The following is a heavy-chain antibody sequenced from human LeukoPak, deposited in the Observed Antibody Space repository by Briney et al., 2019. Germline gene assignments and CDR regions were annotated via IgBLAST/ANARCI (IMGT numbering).Heavy chain of an antibody. V-gene: IGHV3-48*01. J-gene: IGHJ4*02. CDR3: AREGRHGDSNY. Sequence: GGSLRLSCAASGFTFSSYEMNWVRQAPGKGLEWVSYISSSSRTIHYADSVKGRFTISRDNAKNSLYLQMNSLRAEDTALYYCAREGRHGDSNYWGQGTLVTVSS. CDR2: ISSSSRTI. CDR1: GFTFSSYE. D-gene: IGHD4-17*01.